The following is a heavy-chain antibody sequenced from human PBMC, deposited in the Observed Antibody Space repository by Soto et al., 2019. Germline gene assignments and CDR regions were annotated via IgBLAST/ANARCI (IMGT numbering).Heavy chain of an antibody. Sequence: QVQLVQSGAEVKKPGSSVKVSCKASGGTFSSYAISWVRQAPGQGLEWMGGIIPIFGTANYAQKFQGRVTITADESTSTAYMELGSLRSEDTAVYYCASTLRTWYYYGMDVWGQGTTVTVSS. V-gene: IGHV1-69*12. CDR3: ASTLRTWYYYGMDV. J-gene: IGHJ6*02. D-gene: IGHD1-1*01. CDR2: IIPIFGTA. CDR1: GGTFSSYA.